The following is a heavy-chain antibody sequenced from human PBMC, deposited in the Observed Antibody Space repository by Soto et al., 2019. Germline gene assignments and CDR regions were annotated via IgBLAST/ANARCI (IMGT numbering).Heavy chain of an antibody. CDR2: IWYDGSNK. V-gene: IGHV3-33*01. CDR3: ARDTFLAAAGPLDY. D-gene: IGHD6-13*01. J-gene: IGHJ4*02. CDR1: GFTFSSYG. Sequence: GGSLRLSCAASGFTFSSYGMHWVRQAPGKGLEWVAVIWYDGSNKYYADSVKGRFTISRDNSKNTLYLQMNSLRAEDTAVYYCARDTFLAAAGPLDYWGQGTLVTVSS.